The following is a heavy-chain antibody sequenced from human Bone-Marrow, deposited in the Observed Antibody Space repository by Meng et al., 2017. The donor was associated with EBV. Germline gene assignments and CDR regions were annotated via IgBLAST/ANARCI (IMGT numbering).Heavy chain of an antibody. D-gene: IGHD6-13*01. CDR2: INPNSGDT. CDR3: ARAKAAAAGTLIDY. J-gene: IGHJ4*02. Sequence: QVQLVQSGAEVKKPGASVKFSCKASGYTFTGYYMHWVRQAPGQGLEWMGRINPNSGDTNYAQKFQGRVTMTRDTSISTAYMELSRLRSDDTAVYYCARAKAAAAGTLIDYWGQGTLVTVSS. CDR1: GYTFTGYY. V-gene: IGHV1-2*06.